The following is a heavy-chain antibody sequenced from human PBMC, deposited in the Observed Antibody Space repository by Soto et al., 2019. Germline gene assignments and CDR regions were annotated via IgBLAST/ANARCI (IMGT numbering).Heavy chain of an antibody. D-gene: IGHD1-1*01. Sequence: GESLKISCKGSGYSFTSYWISWVRQMPGKGLEWMGRIDPSDSYTNYSPSFQGHVTISADKSISTAYLQWSSLKASDTAMYYFASFYSQLTTYYYYYGMDVWGQGTTVTVSS. CDR1: GYSFTSYW. CDR3: ASFYSQLTTYYYYYGMDV. J-gene: IGHJ6*02. CDR2: IDPSDSYT. V-gene: IGHV5-10-1*01.